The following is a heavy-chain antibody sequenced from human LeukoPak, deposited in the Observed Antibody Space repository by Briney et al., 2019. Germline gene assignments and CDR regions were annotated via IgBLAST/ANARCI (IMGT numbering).Heavy chain of an antibody. V-gene: IGHV4-4*07. D-gene: IGHD5-18*01. CDR1: GGSISNHF. J-gene: IGHJ5*02. CDR3: ARSHTAMVS. CDR2: VSTSGST. Sequence: SETLSLTCTVSGGSISNHFCSWIRQPAGKGLEWIGRVSTSGSTYYNPSLKSRVTISVDTSKNQFSLKLSSVTAADTAVYYCARSHTAMVSWGQGTLVTVSS.